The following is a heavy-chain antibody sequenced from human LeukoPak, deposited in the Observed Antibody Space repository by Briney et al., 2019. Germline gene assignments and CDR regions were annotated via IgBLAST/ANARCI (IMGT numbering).Heavy chain of an antibody. Sequence: SETLSLTCTVSGGSISSGSYYWSWIRQPAGKGLEWTGRIYTSGSTNYNPSLKSRVTISVDTSKNQFSLKLSSVTAAGTAVYYCARGSGSYWGENWFDPWGQGTLVTVSS. J-gene: IGHJ5*02. D-gene: IGHD3-10*01. V-gene: IGHV4-61*02. CDR2: IYTSGST. CDR3: ARGSGSYWGENWFDP. CDR1: GGSISSGSYY.